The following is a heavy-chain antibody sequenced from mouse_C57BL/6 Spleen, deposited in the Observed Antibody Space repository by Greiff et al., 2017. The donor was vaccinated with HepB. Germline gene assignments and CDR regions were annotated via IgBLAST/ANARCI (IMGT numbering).Heavy chain of an antibody. CDR1: GFNIKDYY. D-gene: IGHD1-1*01. Sequence: VQLQQSGAELVKPGASVKLSCTASGFNIKDYYMHWVKQRTEQGLEWIGRIDPEDGDTKYAPKFQGKATITADTSSNTAYLQLSSLTSEDTAVYYCARGYYGSSYKFAYWGQGTLVTVSA. CDR3: ARGYYGSSYKFAY. V-gene: IGHV14-2*01. J-gene: IGHJ3*01. CDR2: IDPEDGDT.